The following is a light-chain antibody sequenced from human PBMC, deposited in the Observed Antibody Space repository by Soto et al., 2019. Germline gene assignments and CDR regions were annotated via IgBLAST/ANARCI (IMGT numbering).Light chain of an antibody. CDR3: QQYNSYFPT. CDR2: KAS. V-gene: IGKV1-5*03. J-gene: IGKJ3*01. CDR1: QRISSW. Sequence: DIQMTQSPSTLSASVGDRVTITCRASQRISSWLAWYQQKPGKAPKLLIYKASSLESGVPSRFSGSGSGTEFTLTISSLQPDYFATYSCQQYNSYFPTFGPGTKVNIK.